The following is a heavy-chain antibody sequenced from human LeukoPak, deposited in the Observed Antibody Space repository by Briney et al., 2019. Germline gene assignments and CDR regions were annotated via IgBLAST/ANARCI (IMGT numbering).Heavy chain of an antibody. CDR2: IHSGST. D-gene: IGHD6-19*01. Sequence: SETLSLTCTVSGGSINNYYWTWIRQPPGKELEWIGNIHSGSTNCNPTLKSRVSIAVDTFKNQLSLKLNSVTAADTAVYYCARLAAFSSDWYYFDYWGQGTLVTVSS. CDR3: ARLAAFSSDWYYFDY. V-gene: IGHV4-59*12. J-gene: IGHJ4*02. CDR1: GGSINNYY.